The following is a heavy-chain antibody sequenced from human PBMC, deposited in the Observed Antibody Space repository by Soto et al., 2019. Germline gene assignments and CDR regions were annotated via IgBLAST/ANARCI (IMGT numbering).Heavy chain of an antibody. CDR2: IYWDDDK. CDR3: AHVYGGYDNFDY. CDR1: GFSLSTSGVG. Sequence: QITLKESGPTLVKPTQTLTLTCTFSGFSLSTSGVGVGWIRQPPGKALEWLALIYWDDDKRYSPSLKSRLSLXKXSSKNQVVLTMTNMDPVDTATYYCAHVYGGYDNFDYWGQGTLVTVSS. V-gene: IGHV2-5*02. D-gene: IGHD5-12*01. J-gene: IGHJ4*02.